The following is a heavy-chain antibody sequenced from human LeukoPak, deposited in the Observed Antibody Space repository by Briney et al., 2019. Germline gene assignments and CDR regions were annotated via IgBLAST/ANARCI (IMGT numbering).Heavy chain of an antibody. V-gene: IGHV4-34*01. CDR3: ARDGIQLWLYDAFDI. Sequence: SETLSLTCALYGGFFRGYYWSWLRQPPGKGLEWLGEINHSGSPNYNPSLKSRVTISVDTSKNQFSLKLSSVTAADTGVYYCARDGIQLWLYDAFDIWGQGRMVTVSS. CDR1: GGFFRGYY. D-gene: IGHD5-18*01. CDR2: INHSGSP. J-gene: IGHJ3*02.